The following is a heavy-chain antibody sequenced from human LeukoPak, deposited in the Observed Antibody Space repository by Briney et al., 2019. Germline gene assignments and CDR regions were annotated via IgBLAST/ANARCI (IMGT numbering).Heavy chain of an antibody. CDR3: ARSPPLYGDYAQYYFDY. CDR1: GGSFSGYF. Sequence: PSETLSLTCAVYGGSFSGYFWSWIRQPPGKGLEWIGYVHYSGSTNYNPSLKSRVTTSLDTSKNQFSLKVSSVTAADTAVYYCARSPPLYGDYAQYYFDYWGQGTLVTVSS. CDR2: VHYSGST. D-gene: IGHD4-17*01. V-gene: IGHV4-59*08. J-gene: IGHJ4*02.